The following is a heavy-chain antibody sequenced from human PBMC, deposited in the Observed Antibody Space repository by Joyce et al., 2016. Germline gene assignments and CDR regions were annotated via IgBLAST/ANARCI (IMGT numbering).Heavy chain of an antibody. V-gene: IGHV4-4*02. Sequence: QVQLQESGPRLVKPSGTLSPTCAVSGGSISSSNWWTWVRQPPGKGLEWIGEIYHSGSTNYNPSLKSRVTMSVDKSKNQFSRKLSSVTAADTAVYYCARGDYGVPFDYWGQGTLVTVSS. CDR2: IYHSGST. J-gene: IGHJ4*02. D-gene: IGHD4-17*01. CDR3: ARGDYGVPFDY. CDR1: GGSISSSNW.